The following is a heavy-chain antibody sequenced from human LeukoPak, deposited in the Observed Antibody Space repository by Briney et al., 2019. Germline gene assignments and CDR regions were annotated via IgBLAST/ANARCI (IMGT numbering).Heavy chain of an antibody. V-gene: IGHV4-39*07. Sequence: SETLSLTCTVSGGSISSSSYYWGWIRQPPGKGLEWIGSIYYSGSTYYNPSLKSRVTISVDTSKNQFSLKLSSVTAADTAVYYCARDFPGAFDPWGQGTLATVSS. CDR1: GGSISSSSYY. CDR2: IYYSGST. D-gene: IGHD3-10*01. J-gene: IGHJ5*02. CDR3: ARDFPGAFDP.